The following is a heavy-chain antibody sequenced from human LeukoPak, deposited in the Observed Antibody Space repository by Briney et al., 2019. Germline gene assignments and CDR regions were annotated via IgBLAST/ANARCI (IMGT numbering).Heavy chain of an antibody. Sequence: GGSLRLSCAASGFTVSSNYMSWVRQAPGKGLEWVSVIYSGGSTYYADSVKGRFTISRDNSKNTLYLQMNSLRAEDTAVYYCAKLYCSSTSCYRSYYYYGMDVWGQGTTVTVSS. CDR2: IYSGGST. CDR1: GFTVSSNY. J-gene: IGHJ6*02. CDR3: AKLYCSSTSCYRSYYYYGMDV. V-gene: IGHV3-53*01. D-gene: IGHD2-2*02.